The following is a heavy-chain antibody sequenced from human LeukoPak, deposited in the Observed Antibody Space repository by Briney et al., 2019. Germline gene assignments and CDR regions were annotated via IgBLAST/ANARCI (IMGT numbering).Heavy chain of an antibody. V-gene: IGHV3-30*02. J-gene: IGHJ4*02. CDR2: IRYDGSNK. D-gene: IGHD4-17*01. CDR3: AKKWGQAKTVSGNYFDD. CDR1: GFTFSNYA. Sequence: PGGSLRLSCAASGFTFSNYAMHWVRQAPGKGLVGVAFIRYDGSNKYYTDSVKGRFTISRDNSKATLYLQMDSLRAEATAVYYWAKKWGQAKTVSGNYFDDGGQGTLVTVSP.